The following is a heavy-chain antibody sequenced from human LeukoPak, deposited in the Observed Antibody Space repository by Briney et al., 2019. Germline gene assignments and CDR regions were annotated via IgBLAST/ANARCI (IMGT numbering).Heavy chain of an antibody. CDR2: IKSKTDGGTT. Sequence: GGSLRLSCAASGFTFSNAWMSWVRQAPGKGLEWVGRIKSKTDGGTTDYAAPVKGRFTISRDDSKNTLYLQMNSLKTEDTAVYYCTTAGLQSNYYYYYYMDVWGKGTTVTVSS. CDR1: GFTFSNAW. CDR3: TTAGLQSNYYYYYYMDV. J-gene: IGHJ6*03. D-gene: IGHD5-18*01. V-gene: IGHV3-15*01.